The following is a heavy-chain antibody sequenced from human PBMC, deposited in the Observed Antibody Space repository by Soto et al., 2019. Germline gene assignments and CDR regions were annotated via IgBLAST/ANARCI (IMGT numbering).Heavy chain of an antibody. J-gene: IGHJ6*02. Sequence: SETLSLTCAVSGGSISSGGYSWSWIRQPPGKGLEWIGYIYHSGSTYYNPSLKSRVTISVDTSKNQFSLKLSSVTAADTAVYYCARGVDILTELYYYYGMDVWGQGTTVTVSS. CDR3: ARGVDILTELYYYYGMDV. CDR1: GGSISSGGYS. CDR2: IYHSGST. V-gene: IGHV4-30-2*01. D-gene: IGHD3-9*01.